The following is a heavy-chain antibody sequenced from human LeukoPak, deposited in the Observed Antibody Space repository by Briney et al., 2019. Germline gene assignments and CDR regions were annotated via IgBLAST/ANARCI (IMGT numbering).Heavy chain of an antibody. Sequence: PGGSLRLSCAASGFTFSSYPMNWVRQAPGKGLEWVSSISSSSSYISYADSVKGRFTISRDNAKNSLSLQMNSLRAEDTAVYYCAREGIVLMVYHFDYWGEGSLVSVCS. CDR3: AREGIVLMVYHFDY. D-gene: IGHD2-8*01. V-gene: IGHV3-21*01. CDR1: GFTFSSYP. J-gene: IGHJ4*02. CDR2: ISSSSSYI.